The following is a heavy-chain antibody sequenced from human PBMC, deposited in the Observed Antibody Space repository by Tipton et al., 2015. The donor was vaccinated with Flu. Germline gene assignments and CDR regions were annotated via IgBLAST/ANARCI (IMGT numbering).Heavy chain of an antibody. CDR3: ARADSGYYYYYMDV. CDR2: IYSGGIT. D-gene: IGHD1-26*01. Sequence: SLRLSCAVSGVTVSGNYMSWVRQAPGKGLEWVSVIYSGGITYYADSVKGRFTISRDNSKNTLYLQMNSLRAEDTAVYYCARADSGYYYYYMDVWGKGTTVTVSS. J-gene: IGHJ6*03. CDR1: GVTVSGNY. V-gene: IGHV3-66*01.